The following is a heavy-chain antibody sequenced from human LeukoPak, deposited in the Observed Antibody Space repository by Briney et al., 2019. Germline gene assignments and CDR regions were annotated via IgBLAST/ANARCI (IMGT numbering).Heavy chain of an antibody. CDR2: IYYSAST. J-gene: IGHJ3*02. Sequence: SETLSLTCTVSGDSISSYYCTWIRQPPGKGLEWIGYIYYSASTNYNPSLKSRVTISADTSKNQFSLKLSSVTAADTAVYYCARGSWGGLNIWGQGTMVTVSS. CDR1: GDSISSYY. CDR3: ARGSWGGLNI. D-gene: IGHD1-26*01. V-gene: IGHV4-59*08.